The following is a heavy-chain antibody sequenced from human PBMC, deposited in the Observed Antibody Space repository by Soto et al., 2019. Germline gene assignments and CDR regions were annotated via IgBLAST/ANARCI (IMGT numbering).Heavy chain of an antibody. J-gene: IGHJ4*02. CDR2: ISSSGTYI. CDR1: GFTFSSYS. D-gene: IGHD2-2*01. V-gene: IGHV3-21*01. CDR3: AKANTTGGYYFDS. Sequence: EVQLVESGGGLVKPGGSLRLSCAASGFTFSSYSLTWVRQAPGKGLEWVSSISSSGTYIYYADSVKGRFTISRDSAKNSLYLQMNSLRAEDTAIYYCAKANTTGGYYFDSWGQGALVTVSS.